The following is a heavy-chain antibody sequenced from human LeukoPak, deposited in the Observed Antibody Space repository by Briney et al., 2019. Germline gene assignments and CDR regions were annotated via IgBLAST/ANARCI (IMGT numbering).Heavy chain of an antibody. D-gene: IGHD5-18*01. Sequence: SVKVSCKASGGTFSTYAVSWVRQAPGQGLEWMGGIIPIFGTANYAQKFQGRVTITADVSTRIAYMELSSLRSEDTAVYYCAREGDTTVIRPFEYWGQGTLVTVSS. J-gene: IGHJ4*02. CDR3: AREGDTTVIRPFEY. V-gene: IGHV1-69*13. CDR1: GGTFSTYA. CDR2: IIPIFGTA.